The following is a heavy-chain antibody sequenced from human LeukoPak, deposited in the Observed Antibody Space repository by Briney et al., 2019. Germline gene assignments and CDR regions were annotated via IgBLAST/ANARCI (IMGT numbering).Heavy chain of an antibody. CDR1: GGSFSGYY. CDR3: ARVLKLWSPLDY. CDR2: INHSGST. D-gene: IGHD2-21*01. V-gene: IGHV4-34*01. J-gene: IGHJ4*02. Sequence: PSETLSLTCAVYGGSFSGYYWSWIRQPPGKGLEWIGEINHSGSTNYNPSLKSRVTISVDTSKNQFSLKLSSVTAADTAVYYCARVLKLWSPLDYWGQGTLVTASS.